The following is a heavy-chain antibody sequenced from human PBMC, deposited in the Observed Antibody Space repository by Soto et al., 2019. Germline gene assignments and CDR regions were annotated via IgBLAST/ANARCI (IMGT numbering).Heavy chain of an antibody. CDR1: GGSISSNFYY. CDR3: ARAGGKLRYFDWFSP. CDR2: IYYSGTT. V-gene: IGHV4-30-4*01. J-gene: IGHJ5*02. Sequence: SETLSLTCTVSGGSISSNFYYWSWFRQPPGKGLEWIGYIYYSGTTYYNPSLKTRVTISLDTSKNQFSLKLSSVTAADTAVYYCARAGGKLRYFDWFSPWGQGTLVTVSS. D-gene: IGHD3-9*01.